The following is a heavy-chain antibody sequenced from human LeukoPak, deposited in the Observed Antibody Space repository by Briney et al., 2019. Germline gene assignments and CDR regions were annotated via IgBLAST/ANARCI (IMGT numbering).Heavy chain of an antibody. CDR2: MSWNSGSI. CDR1: GFTFDDYA. D-gene: IGHD6-13*01. CDR3: AKGGSITTGGTDY. V-gene: IGHV3-9*01. J-gene: IGHJ4*02. Sequence: GGSLRLSCAASGFTFDDYAMHWVRQAPGKGLEWVSGMSWNSGSIGYGDPVKGRFTISRDNAKNSLYLQMNSLRAEDTAVYYCAKGGSITTGGTDYWGQGTLVTVSS.